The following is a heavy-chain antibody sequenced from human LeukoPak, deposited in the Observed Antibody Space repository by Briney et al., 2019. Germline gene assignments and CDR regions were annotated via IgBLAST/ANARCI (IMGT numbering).Heavy chain of an antibody. Sequence: GGSLRLSCAASAFPFSTYTMHWVRHAPGKGLEWVSSISSSSTFKHYADSLKGRFTISRDNARNSLFLQMNSLRAEDTAVYYCATSPGLGYSSSLTGVDYWGQGTLVTVSS. CDR2: ISSSSTFK. CDR3: ATSPGLGYSSSLTGVDY. V-gene: IGHV3-21*06. J-gene: IGHJ4*02. D-gene: IGHD6-6*01. CDR1: AFPFSTYT.